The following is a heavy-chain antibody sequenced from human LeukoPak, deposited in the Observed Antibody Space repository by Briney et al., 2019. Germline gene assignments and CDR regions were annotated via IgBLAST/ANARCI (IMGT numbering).Heavy chain of an antibody. CDR1: GGSISSYY. J-gene: IGHJ3*02. V-gene: IGHV4-59*12. D-gene: IGHD4-17*01. CDR2: MYYSGST. Sequence: TSETLSLTCTVSGGSISSYYWSWIRQPPGKGLEWIGYMYYSGSTNYNPSLKSRVTISVDTSKNQFSLKLSSVTAADTAVYYCARDPAVTYDAFDIWGQGTMVTVSS. CDR3: ARDPAVTYDAFDI.